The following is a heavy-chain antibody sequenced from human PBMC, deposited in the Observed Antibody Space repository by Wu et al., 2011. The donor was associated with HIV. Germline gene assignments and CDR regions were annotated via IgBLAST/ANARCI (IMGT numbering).Heavy chain of an antibody. Sequence: VEKPGASVKVSCKASGYTFTSYGITWVRQAPGQGLEWMGWISAYNGDINYAQKLQGRVTMTTDRTTTTAYMELSSLRSEDTAVYFCARGGYSSSLFDPWGQGTLVTVSS. J-gene: IGHJ5*02. V-gene: IGHV1-18*01. D-gene: IGHD6-6*01. CDR3: ARGGYSSSLFDP. CDR2: ISAYNGDI. CDR1: GYTFTSYG.